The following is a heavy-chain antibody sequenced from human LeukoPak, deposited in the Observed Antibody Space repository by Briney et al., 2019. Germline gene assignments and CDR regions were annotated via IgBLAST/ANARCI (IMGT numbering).Heavy chain of an antibody. V-gene: IGHV4-39*01. J-gene: IGHJ4*02. CDR2: IYYSGST. CDR3: ARPHSSSFYYFDY. Sequence: SETLFLTCTVSGGSIGSSSYYWGWIRQPPGKGLEWIGSIYYSGSTYYNPSLKSRVTISVDTPKNQFSLKLSTVTAADTAVYYCARPHSSSFYYFDYWGQGTLVTVSS. CDR1: GGSIGSSSYY. D-gene: IGHD6-13*01.